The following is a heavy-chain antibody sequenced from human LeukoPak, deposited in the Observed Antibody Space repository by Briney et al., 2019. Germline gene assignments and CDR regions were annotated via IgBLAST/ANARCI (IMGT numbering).Heavy chain of an antibody. J-gene: IGHJ5*02. CDR3: ARGGIRGVTWNWLDP. CDR1: GFTFSSYD. CDR2: VAGAGDT. D-gene: IGHD3-10*01. Sequence: GGSLRLSCAASGFTFSSYDMHWVRQATGRGLEWVSGVAGAGDTYYAGSVKGRFTISRENGKNSLYPQMNSLRAGDTAVYYCARGGIRGVTWNWLDPWGQGTLVTVSS. V-gene: IGHV3-13*01.